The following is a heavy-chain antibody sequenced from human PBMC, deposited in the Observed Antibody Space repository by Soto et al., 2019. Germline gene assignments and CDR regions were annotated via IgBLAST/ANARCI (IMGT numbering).Heavy chain of an antibody. J-gene: IGHJ4*02. CDR3: ARSLWIGELH. Sequence: QITLKESGPTLVKHTQTLTLTCSFSGFSLSTTGVGVGWIRQSPGKALEWLAIIYWDNDKRYSPSLKSRVTITKDISKNRVVLTVTNMDPVDTGTYYCARSLWIGELHWGQGALVTVSS. CDR2: IYWDNDK. CDR1: GFSLSTTGVG. D-gene: IGHD3-10*01. V-gene: IGHV2-5*02.